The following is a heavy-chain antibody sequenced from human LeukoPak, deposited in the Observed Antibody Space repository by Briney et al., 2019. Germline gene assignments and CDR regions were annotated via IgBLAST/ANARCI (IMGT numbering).Heavy chain of an antibody. CDR2: ISGSGGIT. CDR1: VFTFSSYA. J-gene: IGHJ4*02. D-gene: IGHD7-27*01. V-gene: IGHV3-23*01. CDR3: AKLPLTGDYFDY. Sequence: GGSLRPSCAASVFTFSSYAMSWVRQAPGRGLGCVSAISGSGGITYYADSVRGRFTISRDNSKNTLYLQMNSLRAEDTAVYYCAKLPLTGDYFDYWGQGTLVTVSS.